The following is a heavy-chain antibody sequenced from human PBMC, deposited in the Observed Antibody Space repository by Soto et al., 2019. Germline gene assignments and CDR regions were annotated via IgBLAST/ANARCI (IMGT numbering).Heavy chain of an antibody. CDR3: ARGNDCVYFYDC. V-gene: IGHV4-30-4*01. Sequence: QVQLQESGPGLAKPSQTLSLICTVSGGSLTTGDYYWSWIRQSPGEGLEWIGYISRSGNIFYNPSLKRRITISLDTSKNQFSLKLNSVTAADTAVYYCARGNDCVYFYDCWGQGTLVTVSS. CDR2: ISRSGNI. J-gene: IGHJ4*02. D-gene: IGHD2-21*02. CDR1: GGSLTTGDYY.